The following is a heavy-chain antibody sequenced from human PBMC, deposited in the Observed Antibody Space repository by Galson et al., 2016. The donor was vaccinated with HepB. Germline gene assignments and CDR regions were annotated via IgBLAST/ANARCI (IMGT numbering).Heavy chain of an antibody. V-gene: IGHV4-39*01. CDR3: ARHTTGYPNWFDS. D-gene: IGHD3-9*01. CDR2: IYHTGRS. J-gene: IGHJ5*01. CDR1: GASIISDSYN. Sequence: SETLSLTCTVSGASIISDSYNWGWIRQPPGKGLEWIATIYHTGRSYYSPSLQSRITISVDASKNQFSLSLRSVTTADTATYYCARHTTGYPNWFDSWGPGALVACSS.